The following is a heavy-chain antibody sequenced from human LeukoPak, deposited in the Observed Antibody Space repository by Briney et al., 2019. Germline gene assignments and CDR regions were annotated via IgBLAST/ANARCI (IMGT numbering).Heavy chain of an antibody. J-gene: IGHJ4*02. CDR3: ARDHGDNLWSGFLD. CDR2: VNHNGNVN. Sequence: GGSLRLSCAASGFTFSSYWMNWARQAPGKGLEWVASVNHNGNVNYYVDSVKGRFTISRDNAKNSLYLQMSNLRAEDTAVYYCARDHGDNLWSGFLDWGQGTLVIVSS. V-gene: IGHV3-7*03. CDR1: GFTFSSYW. D-gene: IGHD3-3*01.